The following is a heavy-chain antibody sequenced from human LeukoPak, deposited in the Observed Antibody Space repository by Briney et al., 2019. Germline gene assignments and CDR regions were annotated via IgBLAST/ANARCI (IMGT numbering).Heavy chain of an antibody. CDR2: INEDGSAI. CDR1: GFTLSRYW. J-gene: IGHJ4*02. V-gene: IGHV3-74*01. D-gene: IGHD7-27*01. Sequence: GGSLRLSCAASGFTLSRYWMHWVRQAPGKGLVWVSRINEDGSAINYADSVKGRFTISRDNAKSTLYLQMNSLTAEDTATYYCTRDLSGADDYWGQGALVTVSS. CDR3: TRDLSGADDY.